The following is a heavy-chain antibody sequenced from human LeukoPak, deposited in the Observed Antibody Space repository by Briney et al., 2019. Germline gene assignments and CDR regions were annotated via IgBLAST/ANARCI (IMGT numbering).Heavy chain of an antibody. J-gene: IGHJ5*02. V-gene: IGHV4-39*07. CDR2: IYYSGST. CDR1: GGSISSRSYY. D-gene: IGHD2-2*01. CDR3: ATRGGCSSTSCNNWFDP. Sequence: PSKTLSLTYTVSGGSISSRSYYWGWIRQPPGKGLEWIGSIYYSGSTYYIPSLKSRVTISVDTSKNQFSLKLNSVTAADTAVYYCATRGGCSSTSCNNWFDPWGQGTLVTVSS.